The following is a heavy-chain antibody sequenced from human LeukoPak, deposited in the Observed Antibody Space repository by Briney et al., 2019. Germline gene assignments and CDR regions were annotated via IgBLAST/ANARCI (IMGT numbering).Heavy chain of an antibody. V-gene: IGHV1-24*01. CDR1: GYTLTELS. CDR3: ATDSLRHDAFDI. Sequence: ASVKVSCKVSGYTLTELSMHWVRQAPGKGLEWMGGFDPEDGETIYAQKFQGRVTMTEDTSTDTAYMELSSLRSEDTAVYYCATDSLRHDAFDIWGQGTMVTVSS. CDR2: FDPEDGET. D-gene: IGHD4-17*01. J-gene: IGHJ3*02.